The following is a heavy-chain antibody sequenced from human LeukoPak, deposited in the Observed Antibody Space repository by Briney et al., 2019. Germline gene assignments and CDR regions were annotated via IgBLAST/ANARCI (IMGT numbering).Heavy chain of an antibody. V-gene: IGHV4-39*01. Sequence: PSETLSLSCTDSGGSISSSTNYWGCTRHPPGKGLEWLARVYYSGTTYYNPFLKSRATISVATPKTQFPQKLSSVTAADTAVYYCARPGFCSSTSCESAQIDYWGQGTLVTVSS. CDR1: GGSISSSTNY. D-gene: IGHD2-2*01. J-gene: IGHJ4*02. CDR3: ARPGFCSSTSCESAQIDY. CDR2: VYYSGTT.